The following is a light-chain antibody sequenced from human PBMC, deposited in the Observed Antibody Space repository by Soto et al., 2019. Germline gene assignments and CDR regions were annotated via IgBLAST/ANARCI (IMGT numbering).Light chain of an antibody. V-gene: IGKV1-5*03. CDR3: QQYKSYWT. Sequence: DIQMTQSPSTLSASVGDRGTITCRASQSISSWLAWYQQKPGKAPKLLIYKASSLESGVPSRFSGSGSGTEVTLTISSLQPDDFATYYCQQYKSYWTFGQGTKVEIK. CDR1: QSISSW. J-gene: IGKJ1*01. CDR2: KAS.